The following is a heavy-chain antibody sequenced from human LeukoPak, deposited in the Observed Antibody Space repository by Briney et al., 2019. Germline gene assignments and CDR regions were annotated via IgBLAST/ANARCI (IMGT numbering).Heavy chain of an antibody. CDR3: ARQGLSGSYYFDY. J-gene: IGHJ4*02. CDR2: INHSGST. Sequence: KPSETLSLTCAVYGGSFSGYCWSWIRQPPGKGLEWIGEINHSGSTNYNPSLKSRVTISVDTSKNQFSLKLSSVTAADTAVYYCARQGLSGSYYFDYWGQGTLVTVSS. D-gene: IGHD1-26*01. V-gene: IGHV4-34*01. CDR1: GGSFSGYC.